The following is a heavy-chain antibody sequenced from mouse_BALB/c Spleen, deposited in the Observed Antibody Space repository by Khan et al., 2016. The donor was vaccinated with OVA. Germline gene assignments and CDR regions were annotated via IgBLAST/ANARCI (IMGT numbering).Heavy chain of an antibody. Sequence: EVELVESGGGLVQPGGSLKLSCAASGFTFSSYGTSWVRQTPDKRLELVATINSNGGSTYYPDSVKGRFTISRDNAKNTLYLQMSSLKSEDTAMYYCARMARTINWGQGTTLTVSS. CDR1: GFTFSSYG. CDR2: INSNGGST. CDR3: ARMARTIN. V-gene: IGHV5-6-3*01. J-gene: IGHJ2*01.